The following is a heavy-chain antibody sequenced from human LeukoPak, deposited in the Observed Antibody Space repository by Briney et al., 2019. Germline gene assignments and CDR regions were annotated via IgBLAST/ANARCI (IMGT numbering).Heavy chain of an antibody. CDR2: IYYSGST. CDR1: GGSISSSSYY. Sequence: PSDTLSLTCTVSGGSISSSSYYWGWIRQPPGKGLEWSGSIYYSGSTYYNPSLKSRVTISVDTSKNQFSLKLSAVTAADTAAYCCARPQGYQLLDFDYWGGGTVVTVSS. V-gene: IGHV4-39*01. J-gene: IGHJ4*02. CDR3: ARPQGYQLLDFDY. D-gene: IGHD2-2*01.